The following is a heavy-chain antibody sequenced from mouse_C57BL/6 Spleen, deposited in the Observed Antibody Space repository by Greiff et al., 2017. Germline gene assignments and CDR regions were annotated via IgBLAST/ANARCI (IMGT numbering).Heavy chain of an antibody. CDR1: GYTFTDYE. V-gene: IGHV1-15*01. D-gene: IGHD1-1*01. CDR3: TRSDYYGSSYVSWFAY. Sequence: VQGVESGAELVRPGASVTLSCKASGYTFTDYEMHWVKQTPVHGLEWIGAIDPETGGTAYNQKFKGKAILTADKSSSTAYMELRSLTSEDSAVYYCTRSDYYGSSYVSWFAYWGQGTLVTVSA. J-gene: IGHJ3*01. CDR2: IDPETGGT.